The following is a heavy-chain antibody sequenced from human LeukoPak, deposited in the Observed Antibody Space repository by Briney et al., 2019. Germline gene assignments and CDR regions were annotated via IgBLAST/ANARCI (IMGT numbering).Heavy chain of an antibody. CDR3: AKDPDYDFWSGQYFQH. CDR2: ISGSGGST. D-gene: IGHD3-3*01. Sequence: GGSLRLSCAASGFTFSSYAMSWVRQAPGKGLEWVSAISGSGGSTYYADSVKGRFTISRDNSKNTLYLQMNSLRAEDTAVYYCAKDPDYDFWSGQYFQHWGQGTLVTVSS. J-gene: IGHJ1*01. CDR1: GFTFSSYA. V-gene: IGHV3-23*01.